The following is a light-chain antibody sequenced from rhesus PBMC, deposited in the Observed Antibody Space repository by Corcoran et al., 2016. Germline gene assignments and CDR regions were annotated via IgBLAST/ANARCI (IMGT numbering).Light chain of an antibody. Sequence: DIQMTQSPSSLSASVGDRVTITCRERENVNNYLNWYQQKPGKAPKLLIYKASTLQSGVPSRFSGSGSGTDYTFTISSLQPEDVATYYCQHGYGTPYSFGQGTKVEIK. CDR2: KAS. V-gene: IGKV1-74*01. CDR3: QHGYGTPYS. J-gene: IGKJ2*01. CDR1: ENVNNY.